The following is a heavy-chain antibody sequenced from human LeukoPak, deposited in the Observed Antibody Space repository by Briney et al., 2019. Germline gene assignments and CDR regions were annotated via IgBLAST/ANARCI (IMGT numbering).Heavy chain of an antibody. Sequence: GGSLRLFCAASGFTFSNAWMSWVRQAPGKGLEGGGRIKSKTDGGTTDYAAPVKGRFTISRDYSKNTLYLQMNSLKNEDTAVYYCTTDLIVVVIDAFDIWGQGTMVTVSS. V-gene: IGHV3-15*01. CDR3: TTDLIVVVIDAFDI. CDR1: GFTFSNAW. D-gene: IGHD3-22*01. CDR2: IKSKTDGGTT. J-gene: IGHJ3*02.